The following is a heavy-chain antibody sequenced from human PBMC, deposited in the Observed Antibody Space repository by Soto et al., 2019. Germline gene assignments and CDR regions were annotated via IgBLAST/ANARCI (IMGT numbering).Heavy chain of an antibody. D-gene: IGHD6-13*01. J-gene: IGHJ5*02. CDR1: GFTVSSNY. Sequence: GGSLRLSCAASGFTVSSNYMSWVRQAPGKGLEWVSVIYSGGSTYYADSVKGRFTISRDNSKNTLYLQVNSLRAEDTAVYYCAREAEGIAAAGTLDPWGQGTLVTVSS. CDR3: AREAEGIAAAGTLDP. CDR2: IYSGGST. V-gene: IGHV3-53*01.